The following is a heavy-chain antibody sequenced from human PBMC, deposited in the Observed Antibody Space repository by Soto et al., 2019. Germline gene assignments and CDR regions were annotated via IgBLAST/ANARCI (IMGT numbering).Heavy chain of an antibody. V-gene: IGHV3-66*01. CDR1: GFTVSYYD. J-gene: IGHJ3*02. CDR2: IYSGGST. CDR3: ARYCSGGRCSQVTDASDI. D-gene: IGHD2-15*01. Sequence: EVQLVESGGGLVQPGGSLRVSCAASGFTVSYYDMTWVRQAPGKGLDWVSIIYSGGSTYYADSVKGRFTTSRDNSKNTLYLQMNSLRAEDTAIYYCARYCSGGRCSQVTDASDIWGQGTVVTVSS.